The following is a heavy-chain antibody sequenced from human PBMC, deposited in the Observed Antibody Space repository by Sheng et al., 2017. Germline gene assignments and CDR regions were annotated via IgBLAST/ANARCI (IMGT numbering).Heavy chain of an antibody. D-gene: IGHD4-17*01. Sequence: EVQLVESGGGLVQPGGSLRLSCAVSGLTLNNYEMYWVRQAPGKGLEWVSYISGSGTTVYYADSVKGRFTISRDNARNSLYLQMNSLRVEDTAVYYCAREHDYGPFDPWGQGALVTVSS. CDR1: GLTLNNYE. CDR3: AREHDYGPFDP. CDR2: ISGSGTTV. V-gene: IGHV3-48*03. J-gene: IGHJ5*02.